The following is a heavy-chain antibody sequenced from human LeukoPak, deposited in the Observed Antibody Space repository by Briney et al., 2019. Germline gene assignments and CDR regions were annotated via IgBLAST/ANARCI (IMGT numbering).Heavy chain of an antibody. V-gene: IGHV3-7*03. CDR1: EFTFSSYA. CDR3: ARRAGAYSHPYDY. D-gene: IGHD4/OR15-4a*01. J-gene: IGHJ4*02. Sequence: GGSLRLSCAASEFTFSSYAMHWVRQAPGEGLEWVAGKKQDGSEKQYVDCVKGRFTISRDNSKNTLYLQINSLSAEDTAVYYCARRAGAYSHPYDYWGQGTLVTVSS. CDR2: KKQDGSEK.